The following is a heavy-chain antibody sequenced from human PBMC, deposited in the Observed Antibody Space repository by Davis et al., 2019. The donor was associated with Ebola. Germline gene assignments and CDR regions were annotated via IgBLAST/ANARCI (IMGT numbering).Heavy chain of an antibody. Sequence: PGGSLRLSCAASGFTFRSYWMSWVRQAPGKGLEWVGRIKSKTDGGTIDYAAPVKGRFPISRDDSKTTLYLQMNSLTTEDTAVYYCTTATVDGSAWLTSWGQGTLVTVSS. CDR2: IKSKTDGGTI. J-gene: IGHJ5*02. CDR1: GFTFRSYW. V-gene: IGHV3-15*01. CDR3: TTATVDGSAWLTS. D-gene: IGHD5-24*01.